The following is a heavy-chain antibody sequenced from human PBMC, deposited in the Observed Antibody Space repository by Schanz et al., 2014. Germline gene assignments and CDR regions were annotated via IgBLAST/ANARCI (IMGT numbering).Heavy chain of an antibody. Sequence: DVQLLESGGTLVQPGGSLRLSCAASGFTFSTYYMSWIRQAPGKGLEWVSGLSASGGHTYYADSVKGRFTISRDNSKNTVYLEMNNVRVDDTAVYYCAKGVGGGLLLGSTFDNWGQGTLXTVSS. J-gene: IGHJ4*02. V-gene: IGHV3-23*01. CDR3: AKGVGGGLLLGSTFDN. CDR2: LSASGGHT. CDR1: GFTFSTYY. D-gene: IGHD3-16*01.